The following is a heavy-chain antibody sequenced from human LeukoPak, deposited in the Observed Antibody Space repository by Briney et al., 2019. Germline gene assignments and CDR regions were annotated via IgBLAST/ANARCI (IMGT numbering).Heavy chain of an antibody. CDR1: GYILTNNW. D-gene: IGHD6-13*01. J-gene: IGHJ4*02. CDR3: ARSGYTSSLDY. Sequence: GESLKISCKISGYILTNNWIGWVRQLPGKGLEWMGLIYPGNSDTKYNPSFQSQVTISVDKSISTAHLHWSSLKASDTAMYYCARSGYTSSLDYWGQGTLVTVSS. V-gene: IGHV5-51*01. CDR2: IYPGNSDT.